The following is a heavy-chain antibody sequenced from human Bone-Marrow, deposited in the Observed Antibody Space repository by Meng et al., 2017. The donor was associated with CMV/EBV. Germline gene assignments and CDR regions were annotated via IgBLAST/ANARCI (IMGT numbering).Heavy chain of an antibody. Sequence: GGSLRLSCAASGFTFSNAWMSWVRQAPGKGLEWVGRIKSKTDGGPTDYAAPVKGRFTISRDDSKNTLYLQMNSLKTEDTAVYYCHSYCGGDCYSYYFDYWGQGTLVTVSS. CDR1: GFTFSNAW. J-gene: IGHJ4*02. D-gene: IGHD2-21*01. CDR3: HSYCGGDCYSYYFDY. V-gene: IGHV3-15*01. CDR2: IKSKTDGGPT.